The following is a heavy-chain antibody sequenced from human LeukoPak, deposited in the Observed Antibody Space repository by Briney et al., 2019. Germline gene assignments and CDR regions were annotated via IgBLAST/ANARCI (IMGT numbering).Heavy chain of an antibody. Sequence: ASVKVSCRASGYTFTSYDMYWVRHAPGQRREWMGCIIVGNGNTKYSQKVQGRVIITTDTSASTVYMELSSLRSEDTAVYYCARDAVVGTGIAFDVWGQGTMVTVSS. J-gene: IGHJ3*01. D-gene: IGHD4-23*01. CDR2: IIVGNGNT. CDR1: GYTFTSYD. CDR3: ARDAVVGTGIAFDV. V-gene: IGHV1-3*01.